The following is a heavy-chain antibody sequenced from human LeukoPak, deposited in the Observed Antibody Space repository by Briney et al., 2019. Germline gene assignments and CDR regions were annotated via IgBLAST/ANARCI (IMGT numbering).Heavy chain of an antibody. D-gene: IGHD2-2*01. V-gene: IGHV3-23*01. CDR2: ISGSGGST. CDR3: ANQLRAFGSDS. J-gene: IGHJ4*02. CDR1: GFTFSSYA. Sequence: GGSLRLSCAASGFTFSSYAMSWVRQAPGKGLEWVSVISGSGGSTYYADSVKGRFTISRDNSKNTLYLQMNSLRAEDTAVYYCANQLRAFGSDSWGQGTLVTVSS.